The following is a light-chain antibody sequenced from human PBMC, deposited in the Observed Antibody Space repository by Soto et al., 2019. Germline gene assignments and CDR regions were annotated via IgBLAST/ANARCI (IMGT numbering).Light chain of an antibody. CDR3: QRYGSSPR. CDR2: GAS. J-gene: IGKJ1*01. V-gene: IGKV3-20*01. Sequence: EIVLTQSPGTLSLSPGGRATLSCRASQSVSGNYLAWYQQKPGQAPRLLIYGASSRPTGIPDRFSGSASGAELTRSITRLEPEDFAVYYWQRYGSSPRFGQGTKVEIK. CDR1: QSVSGNY.